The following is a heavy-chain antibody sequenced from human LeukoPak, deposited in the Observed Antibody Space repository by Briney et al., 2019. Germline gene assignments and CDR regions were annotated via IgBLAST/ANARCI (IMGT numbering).Heavy chain of an antibody. CDR3: SRMDIVATNYFDY. V-gene: IGHV6-1*01. D-gene: IGHD5-12*01. J-gene: IGHJ4*02. CDR2: TYYRSKWYN. CDR1: GDSVSINSAA. Sequence: SQTLSLTFAISGDSVSINSAAWNWVRQSPTRGIEWVGRTYYRSKWYNYYSVSVKSRITINPDTSKNQFSLQLSSVTPEDTAVYYCSRMDIVATNYFDYWGQGTLVTVSS.